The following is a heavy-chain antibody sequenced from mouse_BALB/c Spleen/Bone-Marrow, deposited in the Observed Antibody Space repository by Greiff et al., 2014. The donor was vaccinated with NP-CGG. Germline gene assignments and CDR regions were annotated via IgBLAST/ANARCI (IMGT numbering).Heavy chain of an antibody. D-gene: IGHD1-1*01. CDR3: ARGSYYYGSSSPWFAY. CDR2: IPPGSGTT. CDR1: GYTFTSYW. Sequence: DLVKPGASVKLSCKASGYTFTSYWINWTKQRPGQGLEWIGRIPPGSGTTYYNEMFKGKATLTVDTSSTTAYIQFSSLSSEDSAVYFCARGSYYYGSSSPWFAYWGQGTLVTVSA. J-gene: IGHJ3*01. V-gene: IGHV1S41*01.